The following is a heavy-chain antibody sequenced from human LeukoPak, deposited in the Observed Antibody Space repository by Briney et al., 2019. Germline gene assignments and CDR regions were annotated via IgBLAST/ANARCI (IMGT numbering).Heavy chain of an antibody. V-gene: IGHV4-61*01. CDR2: IYYSGST. CDR1: GGSLSRGSYY. CDR3: ARGGYYGSGNDFRFDP. J-gene: IGHJ5*02. Sequence: SETLSLPCTVSGGSLSRGSYYWSWIRQPPGKGLERNGYIYYSGSTNYKPALKGRVTISVDTSNNQFSLKLSSVTAADTAVYYCARGGYYGSGNDFRFDPWGQGTLVTVSS. D-gene: IGHD3-10*01.